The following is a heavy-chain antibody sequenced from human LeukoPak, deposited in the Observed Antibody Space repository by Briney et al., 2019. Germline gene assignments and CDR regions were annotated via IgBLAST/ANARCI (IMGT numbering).Heavy chain of an antibody. J-gene: IGHJ4*03. CDR1: GGSISSYY. CDR3: ARGVVGATPDYFDY. V-gene: IGHV4-59*01. D-gene: IGHD1-26*01. Sequence: SETLSLTCTVSGGSISSYYWSWIRQPPGKGLEWFGYIYYSGSTNYNPSLKSRVTISVDTSKNQFSLKLSSVTAADTAVYYCARGVVGATPDYFDYWGQGTMVTVSS. CDR2: IYYSGST.